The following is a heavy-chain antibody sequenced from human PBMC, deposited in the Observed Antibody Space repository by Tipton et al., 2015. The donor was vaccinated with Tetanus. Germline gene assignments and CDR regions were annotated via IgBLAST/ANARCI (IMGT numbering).Heavy chain of an antibody. CDR1: GGSISTYH. Sequence: LRLSCTVSGGSISTYHWNWIRQFPGKGLEWIGYIDYFGTTKYNPSLKSRDAMSVDTSKNQLSLKLSSVTSADTAVYYCARTSGYLYSSYWGQGTLVTVSS. V-gene: IGHV4-59*01. J-gene: IGHJ1*01. CDR2: IDYFGTT. CDR3: ARTSGYLYSSY. D-gene: IGHD3-3*01.